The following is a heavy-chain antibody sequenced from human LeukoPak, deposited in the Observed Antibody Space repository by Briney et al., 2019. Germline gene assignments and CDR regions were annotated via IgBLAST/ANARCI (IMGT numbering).Heavy chain of an antibody. Sequence: SETLSLTCAVYGGPFSGYYWSWIRQPPGKGLEWIGEINHSGSTNYNPSLKSRVTISVDTSKNQFSLKLSSVTAADTAVYYCARGLSPSDFDYWGQGTLVTVSS. J-gene: IGHJ4*02. CDR1: GGPFSGYY. CDR3: ARGLSPSDFDY. V-gene: IGHV4-34*01. D-gene: IGHD3-10*01. CDR2: INHSGST.